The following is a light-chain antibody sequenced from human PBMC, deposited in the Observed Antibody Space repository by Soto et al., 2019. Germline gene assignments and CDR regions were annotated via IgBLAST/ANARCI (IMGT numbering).Light chain of an antibody. CDR1: SSDVGIYNY. CDR2: EVS. CDR3: SPYTTSSTRV. V-gene: IGLV2-14*01. J-gene: IGLJ1*01. Sequence: QSVLTQPASVSGSPGQSIAISCTGSSSDVGIYNYVSWYQQHPGKVPKLIIYEVSNRPSGVSNRFSGSKSGNTASLTISGLQAEDEADYYCSPYTTSSTRVSGTGTKVTI.